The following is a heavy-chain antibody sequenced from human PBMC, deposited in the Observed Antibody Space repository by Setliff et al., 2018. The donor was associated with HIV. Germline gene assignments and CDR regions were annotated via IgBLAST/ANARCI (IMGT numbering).Heavy chain of an antibody. Sequence: PSETLSLTCAVYGGSLSDYYWSWIRQPPGKGLEWLGEIHSSGNTNYSPSLKGRVTISVDTPKNQYSLNLKSATAADTAVYYCARVREGFLPYDAFEIWGQGTMVTVSS. CDR2: IHSSGNT. J-gene: IGHJ3*02. CDR3: ARVREGFLPYDAFEI. D-gene: IGHD3-3*01. CDR1: GGSLSDYY. V-gene: IGHV4-34*01.